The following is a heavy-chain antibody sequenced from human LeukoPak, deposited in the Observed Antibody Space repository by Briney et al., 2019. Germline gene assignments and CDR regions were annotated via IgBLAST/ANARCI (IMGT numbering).Heavy chain of an antibody. CDR2: VYYSGAA. CDR3: ARLMVLERLTAGVLPFYYYGLDV. V-gene: IGHV4-59*08. D-gene: IGHD3-10*01. J-gene: IGHJ6*02. Sequence: KPSETLTLTCTVSGGSIRGYYWSWIRQSPGKGLEWIGTVYYSGAANHNPSLKSRVTMSVDTSQNHLSLKMRSVTAADTAVYFCARLMVLERLTAGVLPFYYYGLDVWGRGATVVVSS. CDR1: GGSIRGYY.